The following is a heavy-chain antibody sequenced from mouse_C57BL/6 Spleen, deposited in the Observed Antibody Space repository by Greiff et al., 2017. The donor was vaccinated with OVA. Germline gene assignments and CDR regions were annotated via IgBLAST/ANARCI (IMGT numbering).Heavy chain of an antibody. CDR1: GFTFSDYG. CDR2: ISSGSSTI. J-gene: IGHJ4*01. Sequence: EVQRVESGGGLVKPGGSLKLSCAASGFTFSDYGMHWVRQAPEKGLEWVAYISSGSSTIYYADTVKGRFTISRDNAKNTLFLQMTSLRSEDTAMYYCAKSLVRYAMDYWGQGTSVTVSS. V-gene: IGHV5-17*01. CDR3: AKSLVRYAMDY. D-gene: IGHD2-13*01.